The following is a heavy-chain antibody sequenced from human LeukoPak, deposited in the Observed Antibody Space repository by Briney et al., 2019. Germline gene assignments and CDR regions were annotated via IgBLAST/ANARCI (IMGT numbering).Heavy chain of an antibody. V-gene: IGHV1-2*06. Sequence: GASVKVSCKASGYTFTSYYIHWVRQAPGQGLEWMGRINPNSGGTNYAQKFQGRVTMTRDTSISTAYMELSRLRSDDTAVYYCARVEPYYYDSSGYYSWYFDLWGRGTLVTVSS. CDR2: INPNSGGT. D-gene: IGHD3-22*01. J-gene: IGHJ2*01. CDR1: GYTFTSYY. CDR3: ARVEPYYYDSSGYYSWYFDL.